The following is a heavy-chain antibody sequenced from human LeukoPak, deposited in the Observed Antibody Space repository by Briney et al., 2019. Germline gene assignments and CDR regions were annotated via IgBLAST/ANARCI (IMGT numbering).Heavy chain of an antibody. V-gene: IGHV3-21*01. CDR1: GDSFISHT. CDR3: GRAFPPLRTAAAGDC. Sequence: KTGGSLRLSCAGSGDSFISHTMIWFRQAPGKGLEWVSSISYRTSHIYYADSVKGRFTISRDNAKNSLYLQMDSLRAEDTAVYFCGRAFPPLRTAAAGDCWGQGTLVTVSS. CDR2: ISYRTSHI. D-gene: IGHD6-13*01. J-gene: IGHJ4*02.